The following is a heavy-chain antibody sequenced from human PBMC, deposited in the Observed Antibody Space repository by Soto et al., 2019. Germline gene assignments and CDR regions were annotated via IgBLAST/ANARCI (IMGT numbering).Heavy chain of an antibody. CDR1: GFTFNNYF. CDR3: ARDPARNWFDP. J-gene: IGHJ5*02. D-gene: IGHD6-6*01. CDR2: SKGDGCVI. V-gene: IGHV3-74*01. Sequence: GGSLRLSCAASGFTFNNYFIHWVRQAPGGGRVLVARSKGDGCVINYADSVEGRFTISIDNARDMVHLRIESLRAEDTGVYYCARDPARNWFDPWGQGTLVTV.